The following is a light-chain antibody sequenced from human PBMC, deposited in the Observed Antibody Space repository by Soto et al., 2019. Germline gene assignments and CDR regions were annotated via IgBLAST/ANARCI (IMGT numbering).Light chain of an antibody. CDR3: QKYDSAPWT. CDR1: QGISNY. J-gene: IGKJ1*01. V-gene: IGKV1-27*01. Sequence: DIQMTQSPSSLSASVRDRVTITCRASQGISNYLAWYQQKPGKVPKLLIYAASTLQSGVPSRFSGSGSGTDFTHTISTLHPEDVATYYFQKYDSAPWTFGQGTKVAIK. CDR2: AAS.